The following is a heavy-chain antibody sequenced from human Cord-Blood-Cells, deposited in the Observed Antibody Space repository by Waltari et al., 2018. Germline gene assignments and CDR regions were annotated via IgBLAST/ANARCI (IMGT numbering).Heavy chain of an antibody. Sequence: QVQLVESGGGVVQPGRSLRLSCAASGFTVGSYAMHWVRQAPGKGLEWVAVISYDGSNKYYADSVKGRFTISRDNSKNTLYLQMNSLRAEDTAVYYCARESGDAFDIWGQGTMVTVSS. CDR2: ISYDGSNK. J-gene: IGHJ3*02. CDR3: ARESGDAFDI. V-gene: IGHV3-30*04. CDR1: GFTVGSYA. D-gene: IGHD7-27*01.